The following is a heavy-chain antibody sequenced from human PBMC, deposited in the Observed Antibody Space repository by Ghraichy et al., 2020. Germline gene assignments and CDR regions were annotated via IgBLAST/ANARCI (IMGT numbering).Heavy chain of an antibody. Sequence: LSLTCAASGFTFSSYAMSWVRQAPGKGLEWVSAISGSGGSTYYADSVKGRFTISRDNSKNTLYLQMNSLRAEDTAVYYCAKDPVKGYYYYGMDVWGQGTTVTVSS. CDR1: GFTFSSYA. CDR3: AKDPVKGYYYYGMDV. CDR2: ISGSGGST. J-gene: IGHJ6*02. V-gene: IGHV3-23*01.